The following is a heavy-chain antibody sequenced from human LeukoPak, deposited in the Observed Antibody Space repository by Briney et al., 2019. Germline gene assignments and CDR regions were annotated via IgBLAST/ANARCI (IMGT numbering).Heavy chain of an antibody. Sequence: SETLSLTCTVSGGSISRYYWSWIRQPPGKGLEWIGYIYYSGSTNYNPSLKSRVTISVDTSKNQFSLKLSSVTAADTAVYHCARVGMFRFDPWGQGTLVTVSS. J-gene: IGHJ5*02. D-gene: IGHD3-10*02. CDR2: IYYSGST. CDR1: GGSISRYY. V-gene: IGHV4-59*01. CDR3: ARVGMFRFDP.